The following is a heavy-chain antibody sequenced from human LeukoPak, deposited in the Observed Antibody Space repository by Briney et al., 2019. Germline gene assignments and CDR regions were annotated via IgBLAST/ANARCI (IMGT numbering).Heavy chain of an antibody. CDR2: IIPILGIA. CDR3: AKYYYDSSGRFDY. J-gene: IGHJ4*02. CDR1: GGTFSSYA. V-gene: IGHV1-69*04. D-gene: IGHD3-22*01. Sequence: SVKVSCKASGGTFSSYAISWVRQAPGQGLEWMGRIIPILGIANYAQKFQGRVTITADKSTSTAYMELSSLRSENTAVYYCAKYYYDSSGRFDYWGQGTLVTVSS.